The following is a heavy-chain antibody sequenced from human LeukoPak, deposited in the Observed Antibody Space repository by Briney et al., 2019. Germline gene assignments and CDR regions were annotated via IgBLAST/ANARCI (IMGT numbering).Heavy chain of an antibody. Sequence: ASVKVSCKASGYTFTGYYMHWVRQAPGQGLEWMGWISAYNGNTNYAQNLQDRVTMTTDTSTTTAYMELRSLTSDDTAVYYCARDGRRGADSFDIWGQGTMVTVSS. V-gene: IGHV1-18*04. CDR3: ARDGRRGADSFDI. CDR2: ISAYNGNT. J-gene: IGHJ3*02. CDR1: GYTFTGYY.